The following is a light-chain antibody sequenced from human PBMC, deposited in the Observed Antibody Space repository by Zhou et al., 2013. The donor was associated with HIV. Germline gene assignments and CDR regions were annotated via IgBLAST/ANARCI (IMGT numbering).Light chain of an antibody. CDR2: GAS. CDR3: QQYNKWPRT. V-gene: IGKV3-15*01. CDR1: QSVSSN. J-gene: IGKJ3*01. Sequence: EIVMTQSPATLSVSPGERATLSCRASQSVSSNLAWYQQKPGQAPRLLIYGASTRATGIPARFSGSGSGTEFSLTISGLQSEDFAVYYCQQYNKWPRTFGPGTKVEIK.